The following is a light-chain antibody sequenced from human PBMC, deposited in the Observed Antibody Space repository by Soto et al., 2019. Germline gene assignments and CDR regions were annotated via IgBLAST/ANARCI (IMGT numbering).Light chain of an antibody. Sequence: EIVLTQSPGTLSLSPEERATLSCRASQSVSSSYLAWYQQKPGQAPRLLIYGASSRATGIPDRFSGSGSGTDFTLTISRLEPEDFAVYYCQHYGSSRLTFGGGTKVEIK. V-gene: IGKV3-20*01. CDR2: GAS. J-gene: IGKJ4*01. CDR1: QSVSSSY. CDR3: QHYGSSRLT.